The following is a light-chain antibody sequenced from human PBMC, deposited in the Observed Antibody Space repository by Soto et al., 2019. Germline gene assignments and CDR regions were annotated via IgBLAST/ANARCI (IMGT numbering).Light chain of an antibody. Sequence: DIQMTQSPSTLSASVGDRVTITCRASQSISSWVAWYQQKPGKAPKLLIYKASSLESGVPSRFSGSGSGTEFTLTISSLQPDDFATYYCQQYNSYSYTFGQGT. J-gene: IGKJ2*01. CDR2: KAS. V-gene: IGKV1-5*03. CDR1: QSISSW. CDR3: QQYNSYSYT.